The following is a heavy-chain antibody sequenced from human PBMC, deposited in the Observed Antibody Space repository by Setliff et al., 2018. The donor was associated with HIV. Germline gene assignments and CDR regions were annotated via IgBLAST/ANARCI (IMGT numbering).Heavy chain of an antibody. V-gene: IGHV4-31*03. J-gene: IGHJ3*02. CDR2: IYYSGTT. Sequence: PSETLSLTCTVSGDSVSSVGHYWSWIRQHPVKGLEWIGYIYYSGTTYYNPSLKSRLTISIDTSKNQFSLKLSSVTAADTAVYFCARGLDIVLMVYAIPDAFDIWGQGTMVTVS. D-gene: IGHD2-8*01. CDR3: ARGLDIVLMVYAIPDAFDI. CDR1: GDSVSSVGHY.